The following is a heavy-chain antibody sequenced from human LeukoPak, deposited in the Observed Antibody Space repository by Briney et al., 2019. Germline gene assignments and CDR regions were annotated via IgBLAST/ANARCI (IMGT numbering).Heavy chain of an antibody. V-gene: IGHV4-59*01. Sequence: ASETLSLTCTVSGGSISSYYWSWIRQPPGKGLEWIGYIYYSGSTNYNPSLKSRVPISVDTSKNQFSLNLSSVTAADTAVYYCARESYYYETSGYRYYFDFWGQGALVTVSS. CDR3: ARESYYYETSGYRYYFDF. J-gene: IGHJ4*02. CDR2: IYYSGST. CDR1: GGSISSYY. D-gene: IGHD3-22*01.